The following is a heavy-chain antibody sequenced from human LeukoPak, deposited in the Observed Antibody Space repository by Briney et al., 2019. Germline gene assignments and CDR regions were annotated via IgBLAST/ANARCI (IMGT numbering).Heavy chain of an antibody. V-gene: IGHV4-61*08. CDR1: GGSISSGGYY. J-gene: IGHJ3*02. CDR2: IYYSGST. Sequence: SETLSLTCTVSGGSISSGGYYWSWIRQPPGKGLEWIGYIYYSGSTNYNPSLKSRVTISVDTSKNQFSLKPSSVTAADTAVYYCAREVYYYDSSVPDAFDIWGQGTMVTVSS. CDR3: AREVYYYDSSVPDAFDI. D-gene: IGHD3-22*01.